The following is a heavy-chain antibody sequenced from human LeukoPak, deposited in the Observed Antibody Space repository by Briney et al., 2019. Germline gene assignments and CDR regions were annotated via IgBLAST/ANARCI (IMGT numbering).Heavy chain of an antibody. Sequence: SETLSLTCAVSGVSISSGGYSWSWIRQPPGKGLEWIGYIFHSGSTYYNPSLKSRVTISVDRSKNQFSLKLSSVTAADTAVYYCARVTGYYYMDVWGKGTTVTVSS. CDR2: IFHSGST. CDR1: GVSISSGGYS. J-gene: IGHJ6*03. CDR3: ARVTGYYYMDV. V-gene: IGHV4-30-2*02. D-gene: IGHD5-18*01.